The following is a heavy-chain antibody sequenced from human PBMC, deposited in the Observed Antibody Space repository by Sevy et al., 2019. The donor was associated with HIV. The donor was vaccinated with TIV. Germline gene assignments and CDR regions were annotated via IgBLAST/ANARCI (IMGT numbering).Heavy chain of an antibody. V-gene: IGHV4-59*08. CDR1: GGSITSLY. CDR2: IYYNGHI. Sequence: SETLSLTCTVSGGSITSLYWNWIRQPPGKGLEWIANIYYNGHINYNPSLKSRVTLSLDTSKNQFSLRLSSVTAADTAMYYCAGXNAXXXXXSWGQGXLVTVSS. J-gene: IGHJ4*02. CDR3: AGXNAXXXXXS.